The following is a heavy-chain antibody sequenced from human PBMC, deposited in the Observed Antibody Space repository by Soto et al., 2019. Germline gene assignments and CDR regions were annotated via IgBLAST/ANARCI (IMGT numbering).Heavy chain of an antibody. Sequence: EVQLVESGGGLVKPGESLRLSCVASDSTFSSYSMIWVRQAPGRGLEWVSSISSRSSFIFYGDSLKGRFTISRDNAKNSLYLQMNSLRVEDTAVYYCLRGGRGYTKDDTLDIWGQGTMVTVSP. V-gene: IGHV3-21*02. CDR2: ISSRSSFI. CDR1: DSTFSSYS. J-gene: IGHJ3*02. CDR3: LRGGRGYTKDDTLDI. D-gene: IGHD2-2*02.